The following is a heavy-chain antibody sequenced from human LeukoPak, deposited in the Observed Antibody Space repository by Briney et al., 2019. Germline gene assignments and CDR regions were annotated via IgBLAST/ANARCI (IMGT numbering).Heavy chain of an antibody. Sequence: SQTLSLTCTVSGGSISSGGYYWSWIRQHPGKGLEWIGYIYYSGSTYYNPSLKSRVTISVDTSKNQFSLKLSSVTAADTAVYYCARAARDIKAWYFDLGGRGTLVTVSS. CDR3: ARAARDIKAWYFDL. CDR2: IYYSGST. J-gene: IGHJ2*01. CDR1: GGSISSGGYY. D-gene: IGHD5-24*01. V-gene: IGHV4-31*03.